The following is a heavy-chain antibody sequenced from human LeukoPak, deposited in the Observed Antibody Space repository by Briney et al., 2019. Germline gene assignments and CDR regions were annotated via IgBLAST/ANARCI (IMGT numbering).Heavy chain of an antibody. J-gene: IGHJ4*02. CDR1: GGSISSYY. Sequence: SETLSLTCTVSGGSISSYYWSWIRQPPGKGLEWIGYIYYSGSTNYNPSLKSRVTISVDTSKNQFSLKLSSVPAADTAVYYCARLGGGYDVDYWGQGTLVTVSS. V-gene: IGHV4-59*08. D-gene: IGHD5-12*01. CDR2: IYYSGST. CDR3: ARLGGGYDVDY.